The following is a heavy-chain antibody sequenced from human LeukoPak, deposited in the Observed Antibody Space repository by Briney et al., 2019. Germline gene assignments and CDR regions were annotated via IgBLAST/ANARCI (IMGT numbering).Heavy chain of an antibody. J-gene: IGHJ3*02. Sequence: SETLSLTCTVSGGSISSYYWSWIRQPAGKGLEWIGRIYTSGSTNYNPSLKSRVTMSVDTSKNQFSLKLSSVTAADTAVYYCARGIQLWHNKDAFDIWGQGTMVTVSS. CDR2: IYTSGST. CDR3: ARGIQLWHNKDAFDI. D-gene: IGHD5-18*01. CDR1: GGSISSYY. V-gene: IGHV4-4*07.